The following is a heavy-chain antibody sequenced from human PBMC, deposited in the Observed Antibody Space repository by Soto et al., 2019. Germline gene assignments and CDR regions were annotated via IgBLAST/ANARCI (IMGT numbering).Heavy chain of an antibody. V-gene: IGHV3-30-3*01. CDR2: ISYDGSNK. CDR3: ARGDVWSGRDY. D-gene: IGHD3-3*01. Sequence: QVQLVESGGGVVQPGRSLRLSCAASGFTFSSYAMHWVRQAPGKGLEWVAVISYDGSNKYYADSVKGRFTISRDNSKNTLYLQMNSLRAEDTAMYYCARGDVWSGRDYWGQGPLVTVSS. CDR1: GFTFSSYA. J-gene: IGHJ4*02.